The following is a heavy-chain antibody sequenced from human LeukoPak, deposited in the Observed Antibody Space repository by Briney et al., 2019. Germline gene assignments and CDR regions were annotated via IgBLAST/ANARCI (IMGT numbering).Heavy chain of an antibody. Sequence: ALVKVSCKASGYTFTGYYMHWVRQAPGQGLEWMGWINPNSGGTNYAQKFQGRVTMTRDTSISTAYMELSRLRSDDTAVYYCARGSPRQIVVVPAAGLDPWGQGILVTVSS. CDR1: GYTFTGYY. CDR3: ARGSPRQIVVVPAAGLDP. CDR2: INPNSGGT. D-gene: IGHD2-2*01. J-gene: IGHJ5*02. V-gene: IGHV1-2*02.